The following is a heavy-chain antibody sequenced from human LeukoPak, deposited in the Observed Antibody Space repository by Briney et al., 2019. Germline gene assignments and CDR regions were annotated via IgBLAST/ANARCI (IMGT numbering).Heavy chain of an antibody. D-gene: IGHD3-3*01. V-gene: IGHV2-5*02. CDR1: GFSLSTSGVG. CDR3: APALYYDFWSGLNWFDP. Sequence: SGPTLVSPTQTLTLTCTFSGFSLSTSGVGVGWILQPPGKALEWLALNYSDDDKRYTPSLKNKLTITKDTSKNQVVLTMTNMDPVDTATYYCAPALYYDFWSGLNWFDPWGQGTLVTVSS. CDR2: NYSDDDK. J-gene: IGHJ5*02.